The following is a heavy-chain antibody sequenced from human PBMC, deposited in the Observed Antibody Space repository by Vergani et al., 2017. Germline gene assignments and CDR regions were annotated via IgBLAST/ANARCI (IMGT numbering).Heavy chain of an antibody. CDR1: GFTFSTYA. CDR2: ISGSGGST. CDR3: AKSHPRNSGYDYLCYYHAMDV. Sequence: EVQLLESGGSLKQPGGSVRLSCAASGFTFSTYAMHWVRQAPGKGLEWVSGISGSGGSTYYAGSVKGRFTISRASSKNTLYRQMNSLSAGDTAVYYFAKSHPRNSGYDYLCYYHAMDVWGQGTTVTVSS. J-gene: IGHJ6*02. D-gene: IGHD5-12*01. V-gene: IGHV3-23*01.